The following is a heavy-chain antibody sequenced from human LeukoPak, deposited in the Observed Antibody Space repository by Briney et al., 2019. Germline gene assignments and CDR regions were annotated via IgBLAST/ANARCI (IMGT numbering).Heavy chain of an antibody. J-gene: IGHJ3*02. D-gene: IGHD3-16*01. Sequence: SQTLSLTCALSGDSVSSNSAAWNWIRQSPSRGPEWLGRTYYGSKWYNDYAVSVKSRITINPDTSKNQFSLQLNSVTPEDTAVYYCARVSISLGAFDIWGQGTMVTVSS. CDR2: TYYGSKWYN. CDR3: ARVSISLGAFDI. CDR1: GDSVSSNSAA. V-gene: IGHV6-1*01.